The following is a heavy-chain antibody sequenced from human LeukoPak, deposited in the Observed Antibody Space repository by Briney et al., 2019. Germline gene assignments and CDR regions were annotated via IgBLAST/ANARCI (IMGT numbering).Heavy chain of an antibody. J-gene: IGHJ4*02. V-gene: IGHV3-20*04. CDR2: INWNGDST. Sequence: GGSLRLSCAASGFTVSNNYMNWVRQAPGKGLEWVSAINWNGDSTGYADSVKGRFTISRDNAKNSLYLQMSSLRAEDTALYYCARVGWSTESYYFDYWGQGTLVTVSS. CDR1: GFTVSNNY. CDR3: ARVGWSTESYYFDY. D-gene: IGHD2-15*01.